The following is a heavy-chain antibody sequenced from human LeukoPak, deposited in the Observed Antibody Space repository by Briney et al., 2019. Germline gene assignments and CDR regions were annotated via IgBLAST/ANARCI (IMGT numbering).Heavy chain of an antibody. Sequence: SETLSLTCAVYGGSFSGYHWSWIRQPPGKGLEWIGEINHSGSTNYNSSLKSRVTISIDTSKNQFSLKLSSVTAADTAVYYCARRGGDTFDIWGQGTMVTVSS. CDR3: ARRGGDTFDI. V-gene: IGHV4-34*01. CDR2: INHSGST. D-gene: IGHD2-21*02. CDR1: GGSFSGYH. J-gene: IGHJ3*02.